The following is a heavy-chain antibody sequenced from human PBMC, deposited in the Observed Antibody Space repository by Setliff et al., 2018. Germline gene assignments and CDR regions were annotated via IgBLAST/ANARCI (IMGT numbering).Heavy chain of an antibody. CDR1: GGSFSGYY. D-gene: IGHD2-8*01. CDR2: INESRSA. CDR3: VRRRVRGVNRGIDS. V-gene: IGHV4-34*01. J-gene: IGHJ4*02. Sequence: ETLSLTCAVSGGSFSGYYWGWIRQTPEKGLQWIGEINESRSANYNPSLKRRLTISVDTSKNQFSLKMTSVTAADTAVYYCVRRRVRGVNRGIDSWGQGTLVTVSS.